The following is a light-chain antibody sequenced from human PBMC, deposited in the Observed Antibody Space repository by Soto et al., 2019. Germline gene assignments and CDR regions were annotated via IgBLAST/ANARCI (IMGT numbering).Light chain of an antibody. CDR3: SSFAGGGNPVL. CDR1: SSDVGGYNY. CDR2: EVT. V-gene: IGLV2-8*01. Sequence: QSALTQPPSASGSLGQSVTISCTGTSSDVGGYNYVSWHQQHPGKAPKLMIYEVTKRPSGVPDRFSGSKSGNTASLTVSGLQADDEADYYCSSFAGGGNPVLFGGGTQLTVL. J-gene: IGLJ2*01.